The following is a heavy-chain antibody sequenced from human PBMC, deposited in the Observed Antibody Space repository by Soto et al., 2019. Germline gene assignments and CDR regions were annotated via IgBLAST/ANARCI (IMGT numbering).Heavy chain of an antibody. CDR2: IYWYDDK. Sequence: QITLNESGPTQVKPRQTLTLTCTFSGFSLTTSGVGVGWIRQSPGKAPGWLALIYWYDDKRYSPSLKSRLTITKDTPKNQVVLTMAHLDPADTATYYCAHRVLRTVFGLVTTTAIYFDFWGQGTPVAVSS. J-gene: IGHJ4*02. V-gene: IGHV2-5*01. CDR3: AHRVLRTVFGLVTTTAIYFDF. D-gene: IGHD3-3*01. CDR1: GFSLTTSGVG.